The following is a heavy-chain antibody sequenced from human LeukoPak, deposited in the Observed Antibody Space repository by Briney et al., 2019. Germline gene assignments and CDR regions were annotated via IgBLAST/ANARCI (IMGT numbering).Heavy chain of an antibody. J-gene: IGHJ4*02. V-gene: IGHV3-48*02. CDR2: ISSSSTTI. CDR3: ARDRYYDSSGYYYSLFDY. CDR1: GFTFSSYS. Sequence: GGSLRLSCTASGFTFSSYSMNWVRQAPGKGLEWVSYISSSSTTIYYADSVKGRFTISRDNAKNSLYLQMNSLRDEDTAVYYCARDRYYDSSGYYYSLFDYWGQGTLVTVSS. D-gene: IGHD3-22*01.